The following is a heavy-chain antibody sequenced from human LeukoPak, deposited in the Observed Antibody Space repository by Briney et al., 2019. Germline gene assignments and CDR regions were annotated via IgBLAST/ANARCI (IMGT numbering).Heavy chain of an antibody. J-gene: IGHJ4*02. D-gene: IGHD6-13*01. Sequence: GGSLRLSCAASGFTFSSYALSWVRQAPGKGLEWVSAIIGSGSSTYYADSVKGRFTISRDNSKNTLFLQMNSLRAEDTAVYYCAKDRAQQLVLDFWGQGTLVTVSS. CDR1: GFTFSSYA. CDR3: AKDRAQQLVLDF. V-gene: IGHV3-23*01. CDR2: IIGSGSST.